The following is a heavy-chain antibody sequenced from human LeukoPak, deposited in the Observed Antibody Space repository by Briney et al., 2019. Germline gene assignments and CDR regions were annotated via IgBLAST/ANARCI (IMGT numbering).Heavy chain of an antibody. V-gene: IGHV3-49*03. CDR2: IRSEAYGGAT. CDR3: TKTGVVVGYLDH. J-gene: IGHJ4*02. D-gene: IGHD2-21*01. CDR1: GFTFGDYA. Sequence: HAGGSLRLSCTASGFTFGDYAMSWFRQAPGKGLEWVGFIRSEAYGGATEYAAPVKGRFTISRDDSKSIAYLQMNSLKTEDTAVYYCTKTGVVVGYLDHWGQGTLVIVSS.